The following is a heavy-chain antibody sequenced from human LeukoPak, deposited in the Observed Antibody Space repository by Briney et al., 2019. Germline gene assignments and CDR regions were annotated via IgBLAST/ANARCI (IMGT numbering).Heavy chain of an antibody. CDR1: GLAFSDYW. CDR2: IKPDGGHQ. CDR3: ATLGCAGENCPRAGRALGGY. V-gene: IGHV3-7*01. Sequence: GGSLRLSCAASGLAFSDYWMNWVRQAPGKGLEWVANIKPDGGHQNYVDSVKGRFTISRDNAKNSLYLQMNSLRAEDTAVYYCATLGCAGENCPRAGRALGGYWGQGTLVTVSS. D-gene: IGHD2-21*01. J-gene: IGHJ4*02.